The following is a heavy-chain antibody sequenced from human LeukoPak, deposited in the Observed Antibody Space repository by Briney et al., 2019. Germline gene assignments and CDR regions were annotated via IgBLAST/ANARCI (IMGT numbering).Heavy chain of an antibody. J-gene: IGHJ1*01. CDR1: GFTLSSYD. D-gene: IGHD4-17*01. V-gene: IGHV3-30*18. CDR2: ISYDGSNK. Sequence: PGRSLRLSCAASGFTLSSYDMHWVRQAPGKGLEWVAVISYDGSNKYYADSVKGRFTISRDNSKNTLFLQMNSLRAEDTAVYYCAKEIYGDSTGGRFQHWGQGTLVTVSS. CDR3: AKEIYGDSTGGRFQH.